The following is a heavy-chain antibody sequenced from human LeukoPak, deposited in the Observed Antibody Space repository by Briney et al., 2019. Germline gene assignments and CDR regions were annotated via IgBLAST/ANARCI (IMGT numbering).Heavy chain of an antibody. CDR3: ARATRSSGYYY. D-gene: IGHD3-22*01. J-gene: IGHJ4*02. CDR1: GYTFTSYY. V-gene: IGHV1-18*04. Sequence: GASVKVSCKASGYTFTSYYMHWVRQAPGQGLEWMGWISAYNGNTNYAQKLQGRVTMTTDTSTSTAYMELRSLRSDDTAVYYCARATRSSGYYYWGQGTLVTVSS. CDR2: ISAYNGNT.